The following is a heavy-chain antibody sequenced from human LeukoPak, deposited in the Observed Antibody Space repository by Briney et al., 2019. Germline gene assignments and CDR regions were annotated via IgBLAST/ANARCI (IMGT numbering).Heavy chain of an antibody. CDR1: GFTFSSYW. CDR3: ARRIQGMAPYYFDY. J-gene: IGHJ4*02. D-gene: IGHD5-24*01. Sequence: GGALRLSCTASGFTFSSYWRHWGRHAPGKGLGWVSRINSVVATTSYAASVKPRFSISRVNPKNTLYLQMNSLTAEDTAVYYCARRIQGMAPYYFDYWGQGPLVTVSS. V-gene: IGHV3-74*01. CDR2: INSVVATT.